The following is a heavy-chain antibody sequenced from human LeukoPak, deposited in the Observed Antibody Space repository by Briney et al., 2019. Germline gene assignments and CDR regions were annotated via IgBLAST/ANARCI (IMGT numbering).Heavy chain of an antibody. CDR1: GGSISSYY. Sequence: PSETLSLTCTVSGGSISSYYWSWIRQPPGKGLEWIGYIYYSGGTNYNPSLKSRVTISVDTSKNQFSLKLSSVTAADTAVYYCARELYAAFDYWGQGTLVTVSS. CDR3: ARELYAAFDY. D-gene: IGHD2/OR15-2a*01. CDR2: IYYSGGT. V-gene: IGHV4-59*01. J-gene: IGHJ4*02.